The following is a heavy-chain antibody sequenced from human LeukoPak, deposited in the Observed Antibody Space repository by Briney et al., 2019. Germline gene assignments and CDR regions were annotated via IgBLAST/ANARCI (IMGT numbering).Heavy chain of an antibody. J-gene: IGHJ4*02. V-gene: IGHV3-73*01. CDR2: ISGKADNYAT. CDR3: RIFDSSTFTTY. D-gene: IGHD2/OR15-2a*01. CDR1: GFTFSGSI. Sequence: GGSLRLSCAASGFTFSGSIVHWVRQASGKGLEWVGRISGKADNYATAFPASVKGRFTVSRDDSKNTAFLQMNSLKTEDTAVYYCRIFDSSTFTTYWGQGTLVTVSS.